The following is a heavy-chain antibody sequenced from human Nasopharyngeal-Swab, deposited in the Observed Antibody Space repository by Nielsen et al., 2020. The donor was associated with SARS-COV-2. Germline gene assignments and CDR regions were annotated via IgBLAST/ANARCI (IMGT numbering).Heavy chain of an antibody. CDR3: AKAMEGVIPYYMDV. Sequence: GESLKISCAASGFTFSSYGMHWVRQAPGKGLEWVAFIRYDGSNKYYADSVKGRFTISRDNSKNTLYLQMNSLRAEDTAVYYCAKAMEGVIPYYMDVRGKGTTVTVSS. V-gene: IGHV3-30*02. CDR2: IRYDGSNK. D-gene: IGHD3-10*01. J-gene: IGHJ6*03. CDR1: GFTFSSYG.